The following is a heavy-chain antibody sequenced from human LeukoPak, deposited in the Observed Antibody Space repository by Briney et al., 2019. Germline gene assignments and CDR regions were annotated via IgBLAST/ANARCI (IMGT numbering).Heavy chain of an antibody. V-gene: IGHV3-33*01. CDR3: ARVIRGSYGSDY. CDR2: IWNDGSNK. D-gene: IGHD5-18*01. J-gene: IGHJ4*02. Sequence: PGGSLRLSCAASGFTFSSYGVHWVRQAPGKGLEWVAVIWNDGSNKYYTDSVKGRFIISRDNSKNTLFLQMNTLRAEDTAVYYCARVIRGSYGSDYWGQGTLVTVSS. CDR1: GFTFSSYG.